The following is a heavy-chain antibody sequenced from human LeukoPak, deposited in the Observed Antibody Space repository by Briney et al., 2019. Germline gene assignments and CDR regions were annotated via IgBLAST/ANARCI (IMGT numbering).Heavy chain of an antibody. J-gene: IGHJ3*02. CDR1: GGSISSYY. CDR3: ARGRSPQAPLPDAFDI. V-gene: IGHV4-59*01. D-gene: IGHD3-10*01. CDR2: IYYSGST. Sequence: KPSETLSLTCTVSGGSISSYYWSWIRQPPGKGLEWIGYIYYSGSTNNNPSLKSRVTISVDTSKNQFSLKLSSVTAADTAVYYCARGRSPQAPLPDAFDIWGQGTMVTVSS.